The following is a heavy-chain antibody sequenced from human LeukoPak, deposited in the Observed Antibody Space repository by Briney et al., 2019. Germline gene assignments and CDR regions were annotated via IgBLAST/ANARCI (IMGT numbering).Heavy chain of an antibody. CDR2: IIGSGGST. J-gene: IGHJ4*02. D-gene: IGHD4-23*01. CDR1: GFTFGTYW. Sequence: GGSLRLSCGASGFTFGTYWMHWVRQAPGKGLVWVSGIIGSGGSTYYADSVKGRFIISRDNSKNTLYLQMNSLRAEDTAVYYCARDLVGYGGNSGYWGQGTLVTVSS. V-gene: IGHV3-23*01. CDR3: ARDLVGYGGNSGY.